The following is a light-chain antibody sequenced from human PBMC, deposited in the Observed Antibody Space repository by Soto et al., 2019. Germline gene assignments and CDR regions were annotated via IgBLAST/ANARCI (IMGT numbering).Light chain of an antibody. J-gene: IGKJ4*01. CDR3: QQANSLPLT. Sequence: DMQMTQSPSILSASVGDRVTITCRASQSISSWLAWYQQKPGKAPNLLIYKASHLENGVPSRFSGSGSGTDFTLTISSLQPEDFATYYCQQANSLPLTFGGGTKVDIK. CDR1: QSISSW. V-gene: IGKV1-5*03. CDR2: KAS.